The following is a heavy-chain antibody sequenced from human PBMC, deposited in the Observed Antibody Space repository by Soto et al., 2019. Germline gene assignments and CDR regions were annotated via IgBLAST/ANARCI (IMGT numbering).Heavy chain of an antibody. V-gene: IGHV3-7*01. CDR3: ARDRGYNCLDL. Sequence: PGGSLRLSCAASGFTFSDSWMNWVRQAPGKGLEWVASTEPNTGKKYYVDSVRGRFTISRDDGDSSLYLHMNSLRVEDTAVYYCARDRGYNCLDLWGQGTLVTVSS. CDR2: TEPNTGKK. J-gene: IGHJ5*02. CDR1: GFTFSDSW.